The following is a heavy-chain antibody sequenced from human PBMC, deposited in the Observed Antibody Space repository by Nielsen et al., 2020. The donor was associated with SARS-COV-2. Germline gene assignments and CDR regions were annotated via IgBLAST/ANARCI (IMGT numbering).Heavy chain of an antibody. Sequence: ESLKISCAASGVTFSSYAMSWVRQAPGKGLEWVSAISGSGGSTYYADSVKGRFTISRDNTKNTLYLQMNSLRAEDTAVYYCAKAGDTAIFFDYWGQGTLVTVSS. CDR2: ISGSGGST. CDR3: AKAGDTAIFFDY. J-gene: IGHJ4*02. V-gene: IGHV3-23*01. CDR1: GVTFSSYA. D-gene: IGHD5-18*01.